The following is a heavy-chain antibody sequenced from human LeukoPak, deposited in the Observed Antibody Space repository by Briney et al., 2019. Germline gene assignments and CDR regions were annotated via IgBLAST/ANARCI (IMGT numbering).Heavy chain of an antibody. V-gene: IGHV3-30*01. D-gene: IGHD6-13*01. CDR3: ARGSSLFDY. J-gene: IGHJ4*02. CDR2: ISYDGSNK. Sequence: QPGRSVRLSCAASGFTFSSYAMHWVRQAPGKGLEWVAVISYDGSNKYYPDSVKGRFTISRDNSKNTLYLQINSLRAEDTAVYYCARGSSLFDYWGQGTLVTVSS. CDR1: GFTFSSYA.